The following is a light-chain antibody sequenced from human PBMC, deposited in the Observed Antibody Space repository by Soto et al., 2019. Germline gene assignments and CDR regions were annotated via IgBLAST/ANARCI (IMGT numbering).Light chain of an antibody. Sequence: EALFSQSPGTLSLSPGERATLSCRASQSVSSSRLAWYRQKPGKAPRLLIYGASSRATGIPDRLSGSGSGTDFTLTISRLEPEDFAVYYCQQYGSSQTFGQGTKVDIK. CDR2: GAS. CDR1: QSVSSSR. CDR3: QQYGSSQT. V-gene: IGKV3-20*01. J-gene: IGKJ1*01.